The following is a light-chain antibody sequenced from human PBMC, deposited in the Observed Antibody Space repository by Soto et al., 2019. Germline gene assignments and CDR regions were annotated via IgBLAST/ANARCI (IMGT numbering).Light chain of an antibody. CDR1: GSDVGGYNY. Sequence: QSALTQPASVSGSPGQSITISFTGTGSDVGGYNYVSWYQQHPGKAPKFIIFEVSNRPSGVSNRFSGSKSGNTASLTISGLQAGDEADYYCSSYTSSSTQVFGTGTKVTV. CDR2: EVS. V-gene: IGLV2-14*01. CDR3: SSYTSSSTQV. J-gene: IGLJ1*01.